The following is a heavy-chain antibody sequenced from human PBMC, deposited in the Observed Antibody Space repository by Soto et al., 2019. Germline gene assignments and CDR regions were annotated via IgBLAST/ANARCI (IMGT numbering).Heavy chain of an antibody. CDR2: ISYDGSRT. CDR3: ANAMNTGKPEFEY. CDR1: GFTFNDFD. D-gene: IGHD4-4*01. Sequence: GGSLRLSCAASGFTFNDFDMHWVRQAPGKGLEWVAAISYDGSRTYYADSVKGRFTSSRNNSKNTLYLQMDSLRAGDTAVYYCANAMNTGKPEFEYWGQGTLVTVSS. J-gene: IGHJ4*02. V-gene: IGHV3-30*18.